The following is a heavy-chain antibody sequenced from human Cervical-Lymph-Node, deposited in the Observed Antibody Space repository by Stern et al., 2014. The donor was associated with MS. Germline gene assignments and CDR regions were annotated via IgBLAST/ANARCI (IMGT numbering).Heavy chain of an antibody. Sequence: MQLVQSGADVKKPGESLKISCQGSGYSFTNYWIGWVRQMPGKGLDWMGIIYPGDSDTRYSPPFQGQVTMSADKSISTASLQWRSLKASDTAIYYCARGITSIEGMGVYFDDWGQGTLVTVSS. D-gene: IGHD3-22*01. CDR1: GYSFTNYW. V-gene: IGHV5-51*03. CDR3: ARGITSIEGMGVYFDD. CDR2: IYPGDSDT. J-gene: IGHJ4*02.